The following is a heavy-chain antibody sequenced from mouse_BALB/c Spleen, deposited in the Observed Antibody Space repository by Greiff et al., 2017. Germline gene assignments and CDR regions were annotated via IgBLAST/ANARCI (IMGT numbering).Heavy chain of an antibody. CDR1: GDSITSGY. CDR3: ARSYYGSSNAMDY. CDR2: ISYSGST. J-gene: IGHJ4*01. V-gene: IGHV3-8*02. D-gene: IGHD1-1*01. Sequence: EVNLVESGPSLVKPSQTLSLTCSVTGDSITSGYWNWIRKFPGNKLEYMGYISYSGSTYYNPSLKSRISITRDTSKNQYYLQLNSVTTEDTATYYCARSYYGSSNAMDYWGQGTSVTVSS.